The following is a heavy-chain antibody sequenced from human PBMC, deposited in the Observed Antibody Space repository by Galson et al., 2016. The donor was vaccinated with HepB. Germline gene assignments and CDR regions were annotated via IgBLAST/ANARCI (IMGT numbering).Heavy chain of an antibody. CDR1: GFSFTTYW. Sequence: SLRLSCAASGFSFTTYWMSWVRQAPGKGLEWVANIHQDGSAQNYVDSVKGRFTISRDNAKNSLSLEMNSLRVEDTAVYYCANTPLRDDPFDIWGQGTMVTVSA. J-gene: IGHJ3*02. D-gene: IGHD2-15*01. CDR2: IHQDGSAQ. V-gene: IGHV3-7*05. CDR3: ANTPLRDDPFDI.